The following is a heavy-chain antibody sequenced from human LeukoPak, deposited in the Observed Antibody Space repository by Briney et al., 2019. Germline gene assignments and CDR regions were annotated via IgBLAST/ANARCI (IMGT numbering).Heavy chain of an antibody. J-gene: IGHJ4*02. D-gene: IGHD2-21*02. V-gene: IGHV4-59*01. CDR2: MYYSGTT. CDR1: GGSISSYY. Sequence: SETLSLTCTVSGGSISSYYRSWIRQSPGKGLEWIGFMYYSGTTNYNPSLKSRVTISLGMSKNQFSLKLSSVTAADTAVYYCARLPMAVTPHVDYWGQGTLVTVSS. CDR3: ARLPMAVTPHVDY.